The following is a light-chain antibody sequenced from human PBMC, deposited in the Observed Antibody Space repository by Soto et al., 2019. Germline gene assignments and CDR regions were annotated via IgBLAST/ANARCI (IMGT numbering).Light chain of an antibody. CDR3: QVRDSSTV. Sequence: SYELTQPLSVSVALGQTARITCGGNNIGIKNVHWYQQKPGQAPVLVIYRDTNRPSGIPERFSGSNSGNTATLTISSAQAGDEADYYCQVRDSSTVFGGGTKLTVL. V-gene: IGLV3-9*01. J-gene: IGLJ2*01. CDR2: RDT. CDR1: NIGIKN.